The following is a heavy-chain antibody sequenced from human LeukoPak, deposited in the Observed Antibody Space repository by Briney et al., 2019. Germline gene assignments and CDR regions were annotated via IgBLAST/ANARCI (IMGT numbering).Heavy chain of an antibody. Sequence: ASVKVSCKASGYTFTSYGISWVRQAPGQGLEWMGWISAYNGNTNYAQKLQGRVTMTTDTSTSTAYMELRSLRSDDTAVYYCASQTIAAVYYYYGMDVWGQGTTVTVSS. CDR1: GYTFTSYG. V-gene: IGHV1-18*01. CDR2: ISAYNGNT. D-gene: IGHD6-13*01. CDR3: ASQTIAAVYYYYGMDV. J-gene: IGHJ6*02.